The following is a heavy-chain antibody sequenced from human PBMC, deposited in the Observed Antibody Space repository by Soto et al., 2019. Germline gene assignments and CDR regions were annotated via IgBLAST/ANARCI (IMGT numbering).Heavy chain of an antibody. Sequence: GGSLRLSCAASGFIFSTYVMSWVRQAPGKGLEWVSAISGSDGNTYYAASVKGRFTISRDNSKNTLYLQMNSLRAEDTAVYYCAKDRGVMINPPDFDYWGQGTLVTVSS. CDR3: AKDRGVMINPPDFDY. V-gene: IGHV3-23*01. D-gene: IGHD3-16*01. CDR1: GFIFSTYV. CDR2: ISGSDGNT. J-gene: IGHJ4*02.